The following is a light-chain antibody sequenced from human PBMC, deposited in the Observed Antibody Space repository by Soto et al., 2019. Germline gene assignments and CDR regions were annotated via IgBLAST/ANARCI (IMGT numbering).Light chain of an antibody. CDR2: GAS. Sequence: EIVMTQSPATLSVSPGERATLSCRASQSVRNNLAWYQQKPGQAPSLLIYGASTRATGIPARFSGSGSGTEFTLTISSLEPEDFAVYYCQQHSHWPPWTFGQGTKVDIK. CDR1: QSVRNN. CDR3: QQHSHWPPWT. V-gene: IGKV3-15*01. J-gene: IGKJ1*01.